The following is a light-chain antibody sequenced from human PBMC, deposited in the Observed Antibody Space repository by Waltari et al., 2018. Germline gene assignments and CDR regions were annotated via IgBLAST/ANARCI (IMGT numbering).Light chain of an antibody. CDR1: QSVNSW. CDR2: DAS. CDR3: QQYRGLWT. J-gene: IGKJ1*01. Sequence: DIQMTQSPSTLSASVGDRVTITCRASQSVNSWLAWYRQKPGEAPKLLIYDASSLESGVPSRFSGSGSGTEFTLTISSLQSDDFATYYCQQYRGLWTFGQGTRVEVK. V-gene: IGKV1-5*01.